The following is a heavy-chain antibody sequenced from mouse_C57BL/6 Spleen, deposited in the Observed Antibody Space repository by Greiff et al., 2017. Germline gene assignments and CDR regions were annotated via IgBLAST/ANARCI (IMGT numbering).Heavy chain of an antibody. J-gene: IGHJ3*01. D-gene: IGHD2-13*01. CDR2: IWSGGST. V-gene: IGHV2-4*01. CDR1: GFSLTSYG. CDR3: AKGLQGFAY. Sequence: QVQLKQSGPGLVQPSQSLSITCTVSGFSLTSYGVHWVRQPPGKGLEWLGVIWSGGSTDYNAAFISRLSISKDNSKSQVFFKMNSLQADDTAIYYCAKGLQGFAYWGQGTLVTVSA.